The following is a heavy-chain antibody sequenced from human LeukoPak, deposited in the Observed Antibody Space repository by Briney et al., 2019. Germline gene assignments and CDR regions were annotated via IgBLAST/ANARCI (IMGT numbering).Heavy chain of an antibody. CDR3: ARDQYDTWSRRGNFDS. Sequence: GGSLRLSCAASGFTFSSYGMHWVRQAPGKGLEWVAVISYDGSNKYYADSVKGRFTISRDNSKNTLYLQMNSLRVEDTAVFYCARDQYDTWSRRGNFDSWGQGTLVIVSS. J-gene: IGHJ4*02. V-gene: IGHV3-30*03. D-gene: IGHD3-3*01. CDR2: ISYDGSNK. CDR1: GFTFSSYG.